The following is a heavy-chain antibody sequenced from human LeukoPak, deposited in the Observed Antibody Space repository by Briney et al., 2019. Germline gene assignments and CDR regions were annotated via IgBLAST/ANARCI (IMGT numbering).Heavy chain of an antibody. CDR1: GGSFSGYY. CDR2: INHSGNT. D-gene: IGHD6-6*01. Sequence: SETLSLTCAVYGGSFSGYYWSWIRQPPGKGLEWIGEINHSGNTNYNPSLKSRVTISVDTSKNQFSLKLSYVIAADTAVYYCASILLYSGSSGIDYWGQGILVTVSS. V-gene: IGHV4-34*01. J-gene: IGHJ4*02. CDR3: ASILLYSGSSGIDY.